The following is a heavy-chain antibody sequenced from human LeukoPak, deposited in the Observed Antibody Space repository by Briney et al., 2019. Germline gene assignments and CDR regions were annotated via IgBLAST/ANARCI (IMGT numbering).Heavy chain of an antibody. Sequence: SETLSLTCTVSGGSISSYYWSWIRQPPGKGLEWIGYIYYSGSTNYNPSLKSRVTISVDTSKNQFSLKLSSVTAADTAVYYCARGGLVQGYCSSTRCYNWFDPWGQGTLVTVSS. V-gene: IGHV4-59*01. CDR1: GGSISSYY. D-gene: IGHD2-2*01. CDR3: ARGGLVQGYCSSTRCYNWFDP. CDR2: IYYSGST. J-gene: IGHJ5*02.